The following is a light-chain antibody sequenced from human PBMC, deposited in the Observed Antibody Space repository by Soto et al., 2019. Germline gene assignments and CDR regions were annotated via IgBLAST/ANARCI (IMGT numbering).Light chain of an antibody. CDR1: QGINNY. V-gene: IGKV1-9*01. CDR3: QQLNSYPWT. CDR2: AAS. J-gene: IGKJ1*01. Sequence: IQLTQSPSSLSASVGDRVTITCRASQGINNYLAWHQQKPGKAPKLLIYAASTLQSGVPSRFSGRGSGTDFTLTISSLQPEDFATYYCQQLNSYPWTFGQGTKVDIK.